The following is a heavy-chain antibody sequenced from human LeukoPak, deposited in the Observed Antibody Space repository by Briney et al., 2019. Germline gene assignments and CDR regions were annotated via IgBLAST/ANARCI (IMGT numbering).Heavy chain of an antibody. D-gene: IGHD3-10*01. CDR2: IRYDGSNK. J-gene: IGHJ3*01. Sequence: GGSLRLSCAASGFTFSSYGMHWVRQAPGKGLEWVAFIRYDGSNKYYADSVKGRFTISRDNSKNTLYLQMNSLRAEGTAVYYCAKDGRQRKTYFYGSESANAFDFWGQGTMVTVSS. CDR3: AKDGRQRKTYFYGSESANAFDF. CDR1: GFTFSSYG. V-gene: IGHV3-30*02.